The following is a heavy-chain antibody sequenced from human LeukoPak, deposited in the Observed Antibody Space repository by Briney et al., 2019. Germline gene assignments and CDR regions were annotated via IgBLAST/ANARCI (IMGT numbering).Heavy chain of an antibody. CDR3: ARVGGYSSGPDY. V-gene: IGHV3-53*01. CDR2: IYSGGST. CDR1: GFTVSSNY. J-gene: IGHJ4*02. Sequence: GGSLRLSCAASGFTVSSNYMSWVRQAPGKGLEWVSVIYSGGSTYYADSVKGRLTISRDNSKNTLYLQMNSLRAEDTAVYYCARVGGYSSGPDYWGQGTLVTVSS. D-gene: IGHD6-19*01.